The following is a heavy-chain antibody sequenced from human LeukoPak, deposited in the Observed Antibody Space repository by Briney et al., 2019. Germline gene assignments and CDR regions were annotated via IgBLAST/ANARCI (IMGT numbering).Heavy chain of an antibody. J-gene: IGHJ6*02. CDR3: ARLLGGYSGGWLHHYYYYGMDV. CDR1: GGSISSYY. D-gene: IGHD6-19*01. V-gene: IGHV4-59*01. CDR2: IYYSGST. Sequence: SETLSLTCTVSGGSISSYYWSWIRQPPGKGLEWIGYIYYSGSTNYNPSLKSRVTISVDTSKNQFSLKLSSVTAADTAVYYCARLLGGYSGGWLHHYYYYGMDVWGQGTTVTVSS.